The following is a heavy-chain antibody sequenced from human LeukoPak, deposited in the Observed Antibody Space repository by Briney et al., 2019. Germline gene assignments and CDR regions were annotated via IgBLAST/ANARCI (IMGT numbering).Heavy chain of an antibody. D-gene: IGHD3-22*01. CDR1: GGSISSSSYY. CDR3: ARLVYYYDSSGPGVFDY. CDR2: IYYSGST. V-gene: IGHV4-39*01. Sequence: SETLSLTCTVSGGSISSSSYYWGWIRQPPGKGLEWIGSIYYSGSTYYNPSLKSRVTISVDTSKNQFSLKLSFVTAADTAVYYCARLVYYYDSSGPGVFDYWGQGTLVTVSS. J-gene: IGHJ4*02.